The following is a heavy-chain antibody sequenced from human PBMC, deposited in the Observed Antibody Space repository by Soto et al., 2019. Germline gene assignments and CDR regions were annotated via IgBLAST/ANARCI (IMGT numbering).Heavy chain of an antibody. CDR1: GFSFSSYG. CDR3: AGAQENPYVYCGLNV. Sequence: QGQLVESGGGVVQPGRSLRLSCAASGFSFSSYGMEWVRLAPGKGLEWVAATTYDGGIKHYVDSVKGRFTISRDNSKNTLYLQMNSLRVEDTATYYGAGAQENPYVYCGLNVWGQGTTVAVSS. V-gene: IGHV3-30*03. D-gene: IGHD1-26*01. J-gene: IGHJ6*02. CDR2: TTYDGGIK.